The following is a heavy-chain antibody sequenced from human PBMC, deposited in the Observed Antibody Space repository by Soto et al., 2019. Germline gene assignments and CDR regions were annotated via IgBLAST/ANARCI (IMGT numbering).Heavy chain of an antibody. Sequence: SETLSLTCTVSGASISDFYWSWIRKSAGKGLEWIGRIYATGTTDYNPSLKSRVMMSVDTSKKQFSLKLRSVTAADTAVYYCVRDGTKTLRDWFDPWGQGISVTVSS. V-gene: IGHV4-4*07. D-gene: IGHD1-1*01. CDR3: VRDGTKTLRDWFDP. CDR1: GASISDFY. J-gene: IGHJ5*02. CDR2: IYATGTT.